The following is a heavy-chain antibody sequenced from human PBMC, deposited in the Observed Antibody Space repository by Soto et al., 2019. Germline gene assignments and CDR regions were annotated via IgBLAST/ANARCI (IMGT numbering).Heavy chain of an antibody. CDR2: ISAFNGYT. J-gene: IGHJ6*02. Sequence: SVKLSCKSSGFPFTGYGITWVRQAPGQGLEWMGWISAFNGYTNYTHKLQGRVTMTSDTSTTTAYMELKNLGPDDTAVYFCARDQNKPNVVKYYYYGLDVWGQGTTVTV. V-gene: IGHV1-18*04. D-gene: IGHD2-21*01. CDR1: GFPFTGYG. CDR3: ARDQNKPNVVKYYYYGLDV.